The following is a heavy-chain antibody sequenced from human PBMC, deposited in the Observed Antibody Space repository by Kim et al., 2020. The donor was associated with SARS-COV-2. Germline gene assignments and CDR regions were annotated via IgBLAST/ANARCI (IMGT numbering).Heavy chain of an antibody. D-gene: IGHD3-10*01. CDR3: AKDSKFGASIISGFRGVHPDY. Sequence: GGSLRLSCAASGFTFSSYAMSWVRQAPGKGLEWVSAISGSGGSTYYADSVKGRFTISRDNSKNTLYLQMNSLRAEDTAVYYCAKDSKFGASIISGFRGVHPDYWGQGTLVTVSS. V-gene: IGHV3-23*01. CDR1: GFTFSSYA. J-gene: IGHJ4*02. CDR2: ISGSGGST.